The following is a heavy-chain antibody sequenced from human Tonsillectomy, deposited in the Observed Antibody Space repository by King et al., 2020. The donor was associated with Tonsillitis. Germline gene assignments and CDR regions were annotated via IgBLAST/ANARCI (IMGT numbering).Heavy chain of an antibody. Sequence: VQLQESGPGLVKPSETLSLTCTVSGGSISSYYWSWIRQPPGKGLEWIGYIYYSGSTNYNPSLKSRVTISVDTSKNQFSLKLRSVTAADTAVYYCARTPRPGIAVAGGAFDIWGQGTMVTVSS. CDR1: GGSISSYY. CDR2: IYYSGST. D-gene: IGHD6-19*01. V-gene: IGHV4-59*01. J-gene: IGHJ3*02. CDR3: ARTPRPGIAVAGGAFDI.